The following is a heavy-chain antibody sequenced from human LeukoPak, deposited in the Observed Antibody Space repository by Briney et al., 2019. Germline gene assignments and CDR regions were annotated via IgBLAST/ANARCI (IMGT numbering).Heavy chain of an antibody. J-gene: IGHJ5*02. CDR3: AVVATIERFDP. V-gene: IGHV1-69*13. D-gene: IGHD5-12*01. CDR1: GGTFSSYA. Sequence: SVKVSCKASGGTFSSYAISWVRQAPGQGLEWMGGIIPIFGTANYAQKFQGRVTITADESTSTAYMELSSLRSEDTAAYYCAVVATIERFDPWGQGTLVTVSS. CDR2: IIPIFGTA.